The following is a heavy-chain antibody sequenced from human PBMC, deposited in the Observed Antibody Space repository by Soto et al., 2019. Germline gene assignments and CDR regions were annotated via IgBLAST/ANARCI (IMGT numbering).Heavy chain of an antibody. CDR2: ISGSGGNT. Sequence: EVQLLESGGGLVQPGGSLRLSCAASGFTFNNYAMSWVRQAPGKGLEWVSGISGSGGNTFYADAMKGRFTISRDNSKSTLSLQMNSLRAEDTAVYYCAKNYLGSGTHLHFGMDVWGQGTTVTVSS. D-gene: IGHD3-10*01. CDR3: AKNYLGSGTHLHFGMDV. V-gene: IGHV3-23*01. CDR1: GFTFNNYA. J-gene: IGHJ6*02.